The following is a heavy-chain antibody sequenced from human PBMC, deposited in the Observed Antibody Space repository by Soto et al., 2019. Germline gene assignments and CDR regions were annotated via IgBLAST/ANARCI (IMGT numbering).Heavy chain of an antibody. CDR1: GVTFSSNA. J-gene: IGHJ4*02. CDR2: ISGSGGTT. V-gene: IGHV3-23*01. Sequence: EVQLLESRGGLVQPGGSLRLSCIASGVTFSSNAMNWVRQAPGKGLEWVSAISGSGGTTYYADSVKGRFTISRDNFKNMLYLQMNSLRAEDTAVYYCAKQRAGFGSGSDTYYFDYWGQGTLVTVSS. CDR3: AKQRAGFGSGSDTYYFDY. D-gene: IGHD3-10*01.